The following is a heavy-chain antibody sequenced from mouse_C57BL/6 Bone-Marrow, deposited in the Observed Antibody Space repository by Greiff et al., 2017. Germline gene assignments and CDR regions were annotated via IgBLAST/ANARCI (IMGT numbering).Heavy chain of an antibody. D-gene: IGHD2-4*01. V-gene: IGHV5-16*01. CDR2: INYDGSST. CDR3: ARHDYAWFAY. CDR1: GFNFSDYY. Sequence: EVKLMESEGGLVQPGSSMKLSCTASGFNFSDYYMAWVRQVPEKGLEWVANINYDGSSTYYLDSLKSRFIISRDNAKNILYLQMSSLKSEDTATYYCARHDYAWFAYWGQGTLLTVSA. J-gene: IGHJ3*01.